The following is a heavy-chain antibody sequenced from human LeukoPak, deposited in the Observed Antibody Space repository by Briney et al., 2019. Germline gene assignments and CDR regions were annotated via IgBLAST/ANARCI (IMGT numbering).Heavy chain of an antibody. V-gene: IGHV1-69*04. CDR3: ARDSPYCSSTSCPNWFDP. CDR1: GGTFSSYA. D-gene: IGHD2-2*01. Sequence: SVKVSCKASGGTFSSYAISWVRQAPGQGLEWMGRIIPILGIANYAQKFQGRVTITADKSTSTAYMELSSLRSDDTAVYYCARDSPYCSSTSCPNWFDPWGQGTLVTVSS. CDR2: IIPILGIA. J-gene: IGHJ5*02.